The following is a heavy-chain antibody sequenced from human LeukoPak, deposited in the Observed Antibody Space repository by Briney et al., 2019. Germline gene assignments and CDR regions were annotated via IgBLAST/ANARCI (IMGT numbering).Heavy chain of an antibody. CDR3: AREFDISRYGMDV. V-gene: IGHV3-7*04. J-gene: IGHJ6*02. CDR2: IKQGGSEK. D-gene: IGHD3-9*01. Sequence: GGSLRLSCAASGLTFSTNWMSWVRQAPGKGLEWVANIKQGGSEKYYVDSVKGRFTISRDNAKNSLYLQMNSLRAEDTAVYYCAREFDISRYGMDVWGQGTTVTVSS. CDR1: GLTFSTNW.